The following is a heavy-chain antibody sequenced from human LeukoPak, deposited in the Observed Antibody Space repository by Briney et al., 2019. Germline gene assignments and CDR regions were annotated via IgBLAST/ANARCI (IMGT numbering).Heavy chain of an antibody. CDR2: ISYDGSNI. CDR1: GFTFSSYA. CDR3: AREECSSTSCTSYFDY. V-gene: IGHV3-30*04. Sequence: GGSLRLSCAASGFTFSSYAMHWVRQAPGKGLGWVAVISYDGSNIYYADSVKGRFTISRDNSKNTLYLQMNSLRAEDTAVYYCAREECSSTSCTSYFDYWGQGTLVTVSS. D-gene: IGHD2-2*01. J-gene: IGHJ4*02.